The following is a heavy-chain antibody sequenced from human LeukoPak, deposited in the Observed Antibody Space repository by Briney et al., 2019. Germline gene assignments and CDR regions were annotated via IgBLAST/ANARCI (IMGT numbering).Heavy chain of an antibody. V-gene: IGHV3-48*04. J-gene: IGHJ4*02. CDR1: GFTFTSYA. Sequence: GGSLRLSCVASGFTFTSYAMNWVRQAPGKGLEWVSYISSSGSAKYYADSVKGRFTISRDNAKNSLYLQMNSLRAEDTAVYYCARGSQWDLLGSCDYWGQGTLVTVSS. D-gene: IGHD1-26*01. CDR3: ARGSQWDLLGSCDY. CDR2: ISSSGSAK.